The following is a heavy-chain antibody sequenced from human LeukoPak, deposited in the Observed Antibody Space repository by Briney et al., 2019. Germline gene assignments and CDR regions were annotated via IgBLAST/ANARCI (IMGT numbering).Heavy chain of an antibody. CDR3: ARSSGWYDGWFDP. J-gene: IGHJ5*02. Sequence: GGSLRLSCAASGFTFSSYGMSWVRQAPGKGLEWVSAITATSSSTHDADSVKGRFTISRDNSKNTLYLQMNSLRAEDTAVYYCARSSGWYDGWFDPWGQGTLVTVSS. V-gene: IGHV3-23*01. D-gene: IGHD6-19*01. CDR1: GFTFSSYG. CDR2: ITATSSST.